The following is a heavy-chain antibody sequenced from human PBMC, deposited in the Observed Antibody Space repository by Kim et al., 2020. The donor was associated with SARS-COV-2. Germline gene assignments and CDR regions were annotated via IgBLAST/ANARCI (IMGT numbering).Heavy chain of an antibody. CDR3: SGSSGWYRLDY. CDR2: MFHSGTT. Sequence: SETLSLTCAVSGVSITSATWWTWVRQPPGKGLEWIGDMFHSGTTNYNPSLKSRVTISVDKSKNHFSLNLYSVTAADTAVYDCSGSSGWYRLDYWGQGTLVTVSS. J-gene: IGHJ4*02. D-gene: IGHD6-19*01. CDR1: GVSITSATW. V-gene: IGHV4-4*02.